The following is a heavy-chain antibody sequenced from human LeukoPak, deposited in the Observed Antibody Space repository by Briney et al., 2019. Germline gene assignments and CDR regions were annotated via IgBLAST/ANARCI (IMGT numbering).Heavy chain of an antibody. CDR2: LSDTGTT. D-gene: IGHD1-14*01. V-gene: IGHV4-39*01. CDR3: ARRDHTGRSHAWFDP. CDR1: GGSVSTVSHF. Sequence: PSETLSLTCTVSGGSVSTVSHFWDWVRQPPGKGLEWIVSLSDTGTTYYNPSLESRVTMSVDTSKNQFSLKLTSVTAADTAVYYCARRDHTGRSHAWFDPWGQGTLVTVSS. J-gene: IGHJ5*02.